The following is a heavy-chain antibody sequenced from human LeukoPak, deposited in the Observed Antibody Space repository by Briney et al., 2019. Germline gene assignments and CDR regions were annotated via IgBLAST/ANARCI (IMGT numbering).Heavy chain of an antibody. CDR3: ARDRMDKFEY. J-gene: IGHJ4*02. CDR1: GYTFTDYY. CDR2: INPNSGGT. Sequence: ASVTVSCKASGYTFTDYYMHWVRQAPGQGLEWMGWINPNSGGTNYAQKFYARVTMTRDTSISTAYMELSRLRSDDTAVYYCARDRMDKFEYWGQGTLVTVSS. D-gene: IGHD2-8*01. V-gene: IGHV1-2*02.